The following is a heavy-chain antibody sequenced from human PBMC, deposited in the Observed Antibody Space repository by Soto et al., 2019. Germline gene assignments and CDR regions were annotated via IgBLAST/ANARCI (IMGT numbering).Heavy chain of an antibody. CDR3: ARVKYYDSSGYNDAFDI. V-gene: IGHV1-69*12. CDR1: GGTFSSYA. Sequence: QVQLVQSGAEVKKPGSSVKVSCKASGGTFSSYAISWVRQAPGQGLEWMGGIIPIFGTANYAQKFQGRVTITADESTSTAYMELSSLRAEDTAVYYCARVKYYDSSGYNDAFDIWGQGTMVTVSS. J-gene: IGHJ3*02. CDR2: IIPIFGTA. D-gene: IGHD3-22*01.